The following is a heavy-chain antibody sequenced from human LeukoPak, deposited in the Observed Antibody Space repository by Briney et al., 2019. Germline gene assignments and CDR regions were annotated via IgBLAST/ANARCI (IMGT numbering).Heavy chain of an antibody. CDR3: ARPYCSKTDCYADAFDV. CDR2: IWYDGSNE. J-gene: IGHJ3*01. CDR1: GFTFSSYA. V-gene: IGHV3-33*01. Sequence: GRSLRLSCAASGFTFSSYAMHWVRQAPGKGLEWVAVIWYDGSNENYGDSVKGRFTISRDNSKNTLYLQMSSLRAEDTAMYYCARPYCSKTDCYADAFDVWGQGTMVTVSS. D-gene: IGHD2-2*01.